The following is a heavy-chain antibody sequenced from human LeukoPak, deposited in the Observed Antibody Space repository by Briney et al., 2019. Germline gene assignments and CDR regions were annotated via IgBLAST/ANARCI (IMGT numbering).Heavy chain of an antibody. J-gene: IGHJ5*02. CDR1: GGSISSYY. Sequence: PSETLSLTCTVSGGSISSYYWSWIRQPPGKGLEWIGYIYYSGSTNYNPSPKSRVTISVDTSKNQFSLKLSSVTAADTAVYYCARVSAVAKFDPWGQGTLVTVSS. D-gene: IGHD6-19*01. CDR3: ARVSAVAKFDP. V-gene: IGHV4-59*01. CDR2: IYYSGST.